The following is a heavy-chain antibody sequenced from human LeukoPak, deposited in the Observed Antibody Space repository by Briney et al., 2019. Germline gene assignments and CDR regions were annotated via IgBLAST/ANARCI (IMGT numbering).Heavy chain of an antibody. D-gene: IGHD4-17*01. CDR2: ISGSGGST. Sequence: GGSLRLSCAASGFTFSSYAMSWVRQAPGKGLEWVSAISGSGGSTYYADSVKGRFTISRDNSKNTLYVQMNSLRAEDTAVYYCAKDSHGNYAEYFQHWGQGTLVTVSS. CDR3: AKDSHGNYAEYFQH. CDR1: GFTFSSYA. J-gene: IGHJ1*01. V-gene: IGHV3-23*01.